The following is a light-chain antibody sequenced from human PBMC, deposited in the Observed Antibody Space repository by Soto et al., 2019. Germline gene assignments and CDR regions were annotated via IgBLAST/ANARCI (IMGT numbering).Light chain of an antibody. J-gene: IGKJ2*01. V-gene: IGKV3-11*01. CDR1: RSVSSY. Sequence: EIVLTQSPATLSLSPGDTANLSCRGSRSVSSYLAWYQQKPGQAPRLLIYGVSNRATGIPARFSGSGSGTDFTLTIGSLEPEDFAVYYCQQRSNWPRTFGQGTKVEIK. CDR2: GVS. CDR3: QQRSNWPRT.